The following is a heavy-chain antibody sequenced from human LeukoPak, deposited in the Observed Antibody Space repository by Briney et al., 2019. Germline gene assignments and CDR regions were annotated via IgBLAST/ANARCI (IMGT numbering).Heavy chain of an antibody. J-gene: IGHJ4*02. CDR1: GFTFSTYW. CDR3: ARDKGGMVPFDY. Sequence: GGSLRLSCAASGFTFSTYWMSWVRQAPGKGLEWVANIKQDGSEKYYVDSVKGRFTISRDNAKNSLYLQMNSLRAEDTAVYFCARDKGGMVPFDYWGQGTLVTVSS. V-gene: IGHV3-7*01. D-gene: IGHD3-10*01. CDR2: IKQDGSEK.